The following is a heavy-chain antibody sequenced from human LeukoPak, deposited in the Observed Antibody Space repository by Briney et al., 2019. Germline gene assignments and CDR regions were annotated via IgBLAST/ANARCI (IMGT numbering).Heavy chain of an antibody. V-gene: IGHV3-21*01. CDR3: ARSGGVDNWFDP. CDR1: GFTFTDYK. J-gene: IGHJ5*02. D-gene: IGHD3-10*01. Sequence: GGSLRLSCAASGFTFTDYKMHWVSQAPGKGLEWVSSISRSSSYIFYADSVKGRFTISRDNAKNSLYLQMNSLRAEDTAVYYCARSGGVDNWFDPWGQGTLVTVSS. CDR2: ISRSSSYI.